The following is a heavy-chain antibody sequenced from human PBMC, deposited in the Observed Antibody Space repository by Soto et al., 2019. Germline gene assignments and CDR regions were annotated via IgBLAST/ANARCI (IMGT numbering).Heavy chain of an antibody. D-gene: IGHD4-17*01. CDR3: ARIRRRNYGDYAGFHY. Sequence: SETLSLTCTVSGGSISSNGYYWSWIRQHPEKHLEWIGSIFYSGRTNYNPSLKSRGTISLDTSKNQFSLKLSSVTAADTAVYYCARIRRRNYGDYAGFHYWGQGTLVTASS. CDR2: IFYSGRT. CDR1: GGSISSNGYY. V-gene: IGHV4-39*01. J-gene: IGHJ4*02.